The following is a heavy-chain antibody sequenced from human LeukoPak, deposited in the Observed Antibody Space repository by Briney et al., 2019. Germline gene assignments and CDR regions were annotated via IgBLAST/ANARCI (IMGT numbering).Heavy chain of an antibody. CDR1: GFTFSSYA. D-gene: IGHD2-21*01. CDR2: ISGSGGST. CDR3: ARIKSQGVVVPLLRSTYYFDY. J-gene: IGHJ4*02. Sequence: GGSLRPSCADSGFTFSSYAMSRVRQAPGKGLEWVSAISGSGGSTYYADSVKGRFTISRDNSKNTLYLQMNSLRAEDTAVYYCARIKSQGVVVPLLRSTYYFDYWGQGTLVTVSS. V-gene: IGHV3-23*01.